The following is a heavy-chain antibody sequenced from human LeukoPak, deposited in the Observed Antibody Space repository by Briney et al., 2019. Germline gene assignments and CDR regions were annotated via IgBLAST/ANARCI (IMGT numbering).Heavy chain of an antibody. J-gene: IGHJ4*02. CDR1: GFSFSTYD. CDR3: ATPGD. D-gene: IGHD3-10*01. Sequence: GGSLRLSCAASGFSFSTYDMHWVRQASGKGLEWVANIKQDGSEKYYVDSVKGRFTISRDNAKNSLYLQMNSLRAEDTAVYYCATPGDWGQGTLVTVSS. V-gene: IGHV3-7*01. CDR2: IKQDGSEK.